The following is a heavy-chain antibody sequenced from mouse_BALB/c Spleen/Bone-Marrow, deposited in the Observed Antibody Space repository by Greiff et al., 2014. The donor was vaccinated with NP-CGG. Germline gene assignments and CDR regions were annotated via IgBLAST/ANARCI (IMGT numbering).Heavy chain of an antibody. J-gene: IGHJ3*01. D-gene: IGHD2-4*01. CDR1: GFSLTDCG. V-gene: IGHV2-6-5*01. Sequence: QVQPQQSGPGLVAPSQSLSITCTVSGFSLTDCGVSWIRQPPGKGLEWLGVIWGGGSTYYNSALKSRLSISKDNSKSQVFLKMNSLQTDDTAMYYCARIYFDFDGFAYWGQGTLVTVSA. CDR2: IWGGGST. CDR3: ARIYFDFDGFAY.